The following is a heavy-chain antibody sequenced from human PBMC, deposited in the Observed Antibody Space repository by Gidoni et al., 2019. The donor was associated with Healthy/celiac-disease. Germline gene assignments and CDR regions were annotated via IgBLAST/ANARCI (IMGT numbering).Heavy chain of an antibody. Sequence: QVQLVQSGAEVKKPGSSVKVSCKASGGTFSSSAISWVRQAPGQGLEWMGRIIPILGIANDAQKFQGRVTITADKSTSTAYMELSSLRSEDTAVYYCARDTGGWAAFDIWGQGTMVTVSS. CDR1: GGTFSSSA. CDR2: IIPILGIA. J-gene: IGHJ3*02. V-gene: IGHV1-69*04. D-gene: IGHD2-8*02. CDR3: ARDTGGWAAFDI.